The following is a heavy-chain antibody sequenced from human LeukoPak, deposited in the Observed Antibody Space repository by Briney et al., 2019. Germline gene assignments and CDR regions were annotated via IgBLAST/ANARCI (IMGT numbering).Heavy chain of an antibody. Sequence: GGSLRLSCAASGFTFDDYAMHWVRQAPGKGLEWVSGISWNSGSIDYADSVKGRFTISRDNAKNSLYLQMNSLGAEDTALYYCAASCSGGSCYNWGQGTLVTVSS. D-gene: IGHD2-15*01. CDR1: GFTFDDYA. CDR2: ISWNSGSI. V-gene: IGHV3-9*01. J-gene: IGHJ4*02. CDR3: AASCSGGSCYN.